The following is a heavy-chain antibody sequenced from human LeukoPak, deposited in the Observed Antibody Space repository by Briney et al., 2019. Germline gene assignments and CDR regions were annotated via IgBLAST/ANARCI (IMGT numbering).Heavy chain of an antibody. V-gene: IGHV1-69*13. D-gene: IGHD2-8*01. J-gene: IGHJ4*02. Sequence: SVKVSCKASGGTFSSYAISWVRQAPGQGLEWMGGIIPIFGTANYAQKFQGRVTITADESTSTAYMELSSLRSEDTAVYYCARESDCTNGVCYRPFDYWGQGTLVTVFS. CDR3: ARESDCTNGVCYRPFDY. CDR1: GGTFSSYA. CDR2: IIPIFGTA.